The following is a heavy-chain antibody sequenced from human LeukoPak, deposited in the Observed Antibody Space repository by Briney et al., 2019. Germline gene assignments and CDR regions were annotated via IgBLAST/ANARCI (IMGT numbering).Heavy chain of an antibody. V-gene: IGHV2-70*01. D-gene: IGHD4/OR15-4a*01. Sequence: SGPALVKPTQTLTLTCTFSGFSLSTSGMYVGWIRQSRGKALEWLALIDWDDDKYYSTSLKTRLTISKDTSKNQVVLTMTNMDPVDTATYYCARERDIYGASFDYWGQGTLVTVPS. J-gene: IGHJ4*02. CDR2: IDWDDDK. CDR3: ARERDIYGASFDY. CDR1: GFSLSTSGMY.